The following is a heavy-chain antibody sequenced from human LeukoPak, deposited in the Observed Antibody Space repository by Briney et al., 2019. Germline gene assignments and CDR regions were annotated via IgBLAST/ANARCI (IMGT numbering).Heavy chain of an antibody. CDR2: IRYDGNNK. CDR3: AKDPEVEYSSPWAFDY. J-gene: IGHJ4*02. Sequence: PGGSLRLSCAASGFTFSSYGMHWVRQAPGKGLGWVAFIRYDGNNKYYADSVKGRFTISRDNSKNTLYLQMNSLRVEDTAVYYCAKDPEVEYSSPWAFDYWGQGTLVTVSS. D-gene: IGHD6-6*01. V-gene: IGHV3-30*02. CDR1: GFTFSSYG.